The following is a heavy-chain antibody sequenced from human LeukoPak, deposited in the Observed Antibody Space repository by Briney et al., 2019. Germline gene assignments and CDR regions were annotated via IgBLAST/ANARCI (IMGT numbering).Heavy chain of an antibody. V-gene: IGHV3-23*01. J-gene: IGHJ4*02. D-gene: IGHD3-3*01. CDR2: ISGSGGST. CDR1: GFTFSSYA. Sequence: GGSLRLSCAASGFTFSSYAMHWVRQAPGKGLEWVSAISGSGGSTYYADSVKGRFTISRDNSKNTLYLQMTSLRAEDTAVYYSAKDQGITIFGVVIDYFDCWGQRTLVSVSS. CDR3: AKDQGITIFGVVIDYFDC.